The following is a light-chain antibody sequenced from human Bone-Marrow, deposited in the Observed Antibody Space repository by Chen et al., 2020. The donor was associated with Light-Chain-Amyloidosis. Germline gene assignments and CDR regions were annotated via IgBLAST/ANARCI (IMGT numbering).Light chain of an antibody. J-gene: IGLJ3*02. CDR1: NIGSTS. CDR2: DDS. Sequence: SYLLTQPSSVLVPPGQTATIACGGNNIGSTSVSWYQQTSGQAPLLVVYDDSDRPSGIPERLSGSNSGNTATLTISRVEAGDEADYYCQVWDRSSDRPVFGGGTKLTVL. CDR3: QVWDRSSDRPV. V-gene: IGLV3-21*02.